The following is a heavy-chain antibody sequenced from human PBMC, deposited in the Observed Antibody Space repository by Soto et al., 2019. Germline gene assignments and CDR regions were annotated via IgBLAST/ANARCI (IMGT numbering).Heavy chain of an antibody. J-gene: IGHJ3*02. D-gene: IGHD5-12*01. V-gene: IGHV3-21*01. Sequence: EVQLVESGGGLVKPGGSLRLSCAASGFTFSSYSMNWVRQAPGKGLEWVSSISSSSSYIYYADSVKGRFTISRDNAKNSLYLQMNSLRAEYTAVYYCARALGMATIGAFDIWGQGTMVTVSS. CDR1: GFTFSSYS. CDR3: ARALGMATIGAFDI. CDR2: ISSSSSYI.